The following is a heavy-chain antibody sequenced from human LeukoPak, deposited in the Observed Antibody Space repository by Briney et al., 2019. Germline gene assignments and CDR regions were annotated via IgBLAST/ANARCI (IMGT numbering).Heavy chain of an antibody. D-gene: IGHD1-26*01. J-gene: IGHJ4*02. Sequence: SSETLSLTRTVSGDSINTGYWNWIRQPPGRELEWIGYIYNRGRPNYNPSLKSRVTISMDTSKNQLSLKMASVTAADTAVYYCARLIGGVGARRFDFWGQGTLVTVSS. CDR1: GDSINTGY. CDR3: ARLIGGVGARRFDF. CDR2: IYNRGRP. V-gene: IGHV4-4*09.